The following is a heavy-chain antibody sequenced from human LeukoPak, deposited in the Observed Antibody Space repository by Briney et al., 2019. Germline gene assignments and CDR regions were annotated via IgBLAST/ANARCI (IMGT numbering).Heavy chain of an antibody. J-gene: IGHJ3*02. Sequence: PSETLSLTCTVSGGSISSYYWSWIRQPAGKGLEWIGRIYTSGSTNYNPSLKSRVTMSVGTSKNQFSLKLSSVTAADTAVYYCARDKFPEWDYYDSSGYHDAFDIWGQGTMVTVSS. V-gene: IGHV4-4*07. CDR2: IYTSGST. D-gene: IGHD3-22*01. CDR1: GGSISSYY. CDR3: ARDKFPEWDYYDSSGYHDAFDI.